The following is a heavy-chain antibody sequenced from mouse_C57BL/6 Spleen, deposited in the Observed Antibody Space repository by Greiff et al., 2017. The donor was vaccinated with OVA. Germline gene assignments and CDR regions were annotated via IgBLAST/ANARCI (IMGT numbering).Heavy chain of an antibody. J-gene: IGHJ4*01. CDR3: ARDFTTVVGYYAMDY. D-gene: IGHD1-1*01. CDR1: GYAFSSSW. Sequence: VQLQQSGPELVKPGASVKISCKASGYAFSSSWMNWVKQRPGKGLEWIGRIYPGDGDTNYNGKFKGKATLTADKSSSTAYMQLSSLTSEDSAVYFCARDFTTVVGYYAMDYWGQGTSVTVSS. V-gene: IGHV1-82*01. CDR2: IYPGDGDT.